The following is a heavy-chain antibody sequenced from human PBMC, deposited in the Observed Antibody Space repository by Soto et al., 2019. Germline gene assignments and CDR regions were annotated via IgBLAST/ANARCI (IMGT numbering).Heavy chain of an antibody. V-gene: IGHV1-8*01. CDR1: GYTFTSYD. CDR2: MNPNSGNT. J-gene: IGHJ3*02. CDR3: AITSRTRTRCYTDAFDI. Sequence: ASVKVSCKASGYTFTSYDINWVRQATGQGLEWMGWMNPNSGNTGYAQKFQGRVTMTRNTSISTAYMELSSLRSEDTAVYYCAITSRTRTRCYTDAFDIWGQGTMVTVSS. D-gene: IGHD2-2*02.